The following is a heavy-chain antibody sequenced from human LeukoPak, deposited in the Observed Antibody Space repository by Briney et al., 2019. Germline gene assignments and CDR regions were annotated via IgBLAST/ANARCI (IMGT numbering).Heavy chain of an antibody. CDR2: IYSGGST. V-gene: IGHV3-53*01. Sequence: GGSLRLSCAASGFTVSSNYMSWVRQAPGKGLEWVSVIYSGGSTSYADSVKGRFTISRDNSENTLYLQMNSLRAEDTAVYYCGRKAYSSSGYDVYWGQEPLVTVSS. J-gene: IGHJ4*02. CDR3: GRKAYSSSGYDVY. CDR1: GFTVSSNY. D-gene: IGHD6-13*01.